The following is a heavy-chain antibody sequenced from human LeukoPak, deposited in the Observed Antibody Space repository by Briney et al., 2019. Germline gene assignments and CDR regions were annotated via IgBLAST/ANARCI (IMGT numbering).Heavy chain of an antibody. CDR1: GVSINGNY. J-gene: IGHJ5*02. CDR2: VSDTGDT. D-gene: IGHD3-3*01. CDR3: ARVFRGVVTSNWFDP. Sequence: SETLSLTCTVSGVSINGNYWTWIRQLPGKGLEWIGFVSDTGDTDYNPSLKSRLTISADTSKSQLSLSLSSVTAADTALYCCARVFRGVVTSNWFDPWGQGTLVTVSS. V-gene: IGHV4-59*01.